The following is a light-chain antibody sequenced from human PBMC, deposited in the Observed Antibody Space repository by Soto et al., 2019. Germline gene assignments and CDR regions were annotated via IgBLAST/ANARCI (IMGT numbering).Light chain of an antibody. CDR2: EVS. V-gene: IGLV2-14*01. Sequence: QSALTQPASVSRYPGQSLTISFTGTSSDLAIYNYVSWDQHHPGKAPKLMIYEVSNRPSGVSNRFSGSQSANTASLPLSGLQAEDEADYSCSSYTSSSTYVFGTGTTVPVL. CDR3: SSYTSSSTYV. J-gene: IGLJ1*01. CDR1: SSDLAIYNY.